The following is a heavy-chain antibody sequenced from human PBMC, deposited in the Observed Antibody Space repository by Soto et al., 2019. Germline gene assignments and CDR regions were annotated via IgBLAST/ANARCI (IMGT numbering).Heavy chain of an antibody. D-gene: IGHD2-8*01. CDR3: ARVYGDYYGMDV. V-gene: IGHV1-3*01. CDR2: INAGNGNT. CDR1: GYTFTSYT. Sequence: VASVKVSCKASGYTFTSYTMHWVRQAPGQRLEWMGWINAGNGNTKYSQKFQGRVTIARDTSANTAYMELSSLRSEDTAVYYCARVYGDYYGMDVWGQGTTVTVSS. J-gene: IGHJ6*02.